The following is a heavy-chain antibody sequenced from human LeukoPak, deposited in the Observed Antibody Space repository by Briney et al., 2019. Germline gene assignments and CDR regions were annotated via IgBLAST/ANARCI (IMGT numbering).Heavy chain of an antibody. D-gene: IGHD2-15*01. CDR3: ARRTHLGYCSGGSCYAFDY. Sequence: QTGGSRRSSCAASGFTFSSYSMNWVGQAPGKGRGWVSYISSSSSTIYYADSVKGRFTISRDNAKNSLYLQMNSLRDEDTAVYYCARRTHLGYCSGGSCYAFDYWGQGTLVTVSS. CDR2: ISSSSSTI. J-gene: IGHJ4*02. V-gene: IGHV3-48*02. CDR1: GFTFSSYS.